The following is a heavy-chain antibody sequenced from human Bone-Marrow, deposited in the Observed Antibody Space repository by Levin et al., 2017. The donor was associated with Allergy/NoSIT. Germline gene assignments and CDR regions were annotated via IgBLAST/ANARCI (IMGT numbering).Heavy chain of an antibody. CDR1: GFTFTSSW. V-gene: IGHV3-74*01. D-gene: IGHD6-19*01. Sequence: SCAASGFTFTSSWMHWVRQVPGKGLVWVSRIHSDGRGPSYADSVRGRFTISRDSAKNTVYLQMNSLRAEDTAVYYCARDPGSASHDWYFDRWGRGTLVTVSS. CDR3: ARDPGSASHDWYFDR. J-gene: IGHJ2*01. CDR2: IHSDGRGP.